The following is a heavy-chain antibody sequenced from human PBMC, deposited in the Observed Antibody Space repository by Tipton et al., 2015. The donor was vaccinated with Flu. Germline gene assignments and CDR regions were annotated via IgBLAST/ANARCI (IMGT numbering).Heavy chain of an antibody. CDR3: ARRDFSNYVSEPKNWFEP. V-gene: IGHV4-38-2*01. Sequence: TLSLTCAVSGDSIRSDYFWGWIRQPPGKGLEWIATIHRSGSTKYNPSLKSRVTISVDTTKNQSYLEMRSVTAADMAVYYCARRDFSNYVSEPKNWFEPWGQGTLVTVSS. CDR2: IHRSGST. CDR1: GDSIRSDYF. J-gene: IGHJ5*02. D-gene: IGHD4-11*01.